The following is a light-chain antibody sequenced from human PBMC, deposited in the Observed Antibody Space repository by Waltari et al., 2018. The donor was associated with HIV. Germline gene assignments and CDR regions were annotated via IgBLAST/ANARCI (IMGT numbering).Light chain of an antibody. CDR2: EHN. J-gene: IGLJ2*01. CDR3: QSYDSSNHVV. V-gene: IGLV6-57*01. CDR1: SGGIASNY. Sequence: NFMLTQTHSVSESPGKTVTISCTRSSGGIASNYVQWYQQRPGSSPTTVIYEHNQRPSGVPYRFSGSIDSSSHSASLTISGLKTEDEADYYCQSYDSSNHVVFGGGTKVTVL.